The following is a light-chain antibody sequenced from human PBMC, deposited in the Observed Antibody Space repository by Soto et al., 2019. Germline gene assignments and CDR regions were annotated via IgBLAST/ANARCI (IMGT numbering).Light chain of an antibody. J-gene: IGLJ3*02. CDR1: SSDVGGFNY. Sequence: QSVLTQPASVSGSPGQSITISCTGTSSDVGGFNYVSWYQQHPGKAPKLMIYDVSARPSGVSNRFSGSKSGNTASLTISGLQAEDEADYFCSSYTSSSTVFGGGTKVTVL. CDR2: DVS. V-gene: IGLV2-14*01. CDR3: SSYTSSSTV.